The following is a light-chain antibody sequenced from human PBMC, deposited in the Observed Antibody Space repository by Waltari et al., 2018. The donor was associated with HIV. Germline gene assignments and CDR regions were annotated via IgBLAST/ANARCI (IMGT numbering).Light chain of an antibody. CDR1: QSVSSSF. V-gene: IGKV3-20*01. J-gene: IGKJ5*01. CDR3: QQYGSSPIT. CDR2: GAS. Sequence: EIVLTQSPGTLSLSPGERATLSCRASQSVSSSFLAWYQQKPGQAPRLLIYGASSRATGIPAMFSGSGSVTDFSLTISRLEPEDFAVYSCQQYGSSPITFGQGTRLESK.